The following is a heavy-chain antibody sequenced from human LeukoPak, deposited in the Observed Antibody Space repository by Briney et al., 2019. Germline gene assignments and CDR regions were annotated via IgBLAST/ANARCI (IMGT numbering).Heavy chain of an antibody. J-gene: IGHJ4*02. V-gene: IGHV3-23*01. CDR3: AKDLYYFDGDY. CDR1: GFTFNNYA. Sequence: GGSLRLSCAASGFTFNNYAMTWVRQAPGKGLEWVSLISSNGRTTHYAGSVKGRFTISRDNSKNTVYLQMNSLRADDTALYYCAKDLYYFDGDYWGQGTQVTVFS. CDR2: ISSNGRTT. D-gene: IGHD3-22*01.